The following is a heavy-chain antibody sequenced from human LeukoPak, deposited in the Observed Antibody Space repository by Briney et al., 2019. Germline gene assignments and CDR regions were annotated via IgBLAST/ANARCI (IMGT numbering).Heavy chain of an antibody. CDR2: INPNSGGT. CDR1: GYTFTGYY. Sequence: ASVKVSCKASGYTFTGYYMHWVRQAPGQGLERMGWINPNSGGTNYAQKFQGRVTMTRDTSISTAYMELSRLRSDDTAVYYCARARLPPYDAFDIWGQGTMVTVSS. J-gene: IGHJ3*02. CDR3: ARARLPPYDAFDI. V-gene: IGHV1-2*02.